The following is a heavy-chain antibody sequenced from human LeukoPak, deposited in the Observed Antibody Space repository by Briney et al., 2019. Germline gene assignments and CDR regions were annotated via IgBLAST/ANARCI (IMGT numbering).Heavy chain of an antibody. Sequence: SETLSLTCTVSGGSITSSSYYWGWIRQPPGRGLEWIGSIYHTGTTYYNPFLQSRVTISVDTSKNQFSLKLSSVTAADTAVYYCARDSKQWLVRGWFDPWGQGTLVTVSS. J-gene: IGHJ5*02. CDR2: IYHTGTT. CDR3: ARDSKQWLVRGWFDP. D-gene: IGHD6-19*01. CDR1: GGSITSSSYY. V-gene: IGHV4-39*07.